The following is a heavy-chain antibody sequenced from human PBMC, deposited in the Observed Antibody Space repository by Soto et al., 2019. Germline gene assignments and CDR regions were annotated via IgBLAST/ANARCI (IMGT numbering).Heavy chain of an antibody. J-gene: IGHJ4*02. CDR2: IYPGDSDT. Sequence: ASVKVSCKASGYTFTSYWIGWVRQMPGKGLEWMGIIYPGDSDTRYSPSFQGQVTISADKSISTAYLQWSSLKASDTAMYYCARPSSHWAHSGVDYWGQGTLVTVSS. CDR1: GYTFTSYW. CDR3: ARPSSHWAHSGVDY. D-gene: IGHD2-15*01. V-gene: IGHV5-51*01.